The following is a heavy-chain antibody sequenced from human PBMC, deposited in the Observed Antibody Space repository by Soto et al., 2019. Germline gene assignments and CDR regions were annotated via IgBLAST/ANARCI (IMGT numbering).Heavy chain of an antibody. Sequence: SETLSLTCIVSGGSISSYHWSWIRQPPGKGLEWIGYIYYSGSTNYNPSLKSRVTISVDTSKNQFSLKLSSVTAADTAVYYCASTLAYCGGDCNFDYWGQGTLVPVSS. CDR2: IYYSGST. CDR3: ASTLAYCGGDCNFDY. CDR1: GGSISSYH. J-gene: IGHJ4*02. D-gene: IGHD2-21*01. V-gene: IGHV4-59*01.